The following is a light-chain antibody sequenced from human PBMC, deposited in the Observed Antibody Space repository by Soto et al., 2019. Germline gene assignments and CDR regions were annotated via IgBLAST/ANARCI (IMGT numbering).Light chain of an antibody. J-gene: IGKJ1*01. CDR3: QQYNNWWT. Sequence: EIVMTQSPATLSVSTGERATLSCRASQNVVTNLAWYQQIPGQAPRLLIYGASTRATGIPARFSGSGSGTEFTLTISSLQSEDFAVYYCQQYNNWWTFGQGTKVDIK. V-gene: IGKV3-15*01. CDR1: QNVVTN. CDR2: GAS.